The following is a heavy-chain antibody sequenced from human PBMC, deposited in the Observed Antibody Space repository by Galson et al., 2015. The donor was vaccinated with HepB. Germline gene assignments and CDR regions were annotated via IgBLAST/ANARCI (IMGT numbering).Heavy chain of an antibody. CDR2: ISYDGSNK. CDR3: AKSMGGWNLDY. CDR1: GFTFSSYA. V-gene: IGHV3-30*18. J-gene: IGHJ4*02. Sequence: SLRLSCAASGFTFSSYAMHWVRQAPGKGLEWVAVISYDGSNKYYADSVKGRFTISRDNSKNTLYLQMNSLRAEDTAVYYRAKSMGGWNLDYWGQGTLVTVSS. D-gene: IGHD1-1*01.